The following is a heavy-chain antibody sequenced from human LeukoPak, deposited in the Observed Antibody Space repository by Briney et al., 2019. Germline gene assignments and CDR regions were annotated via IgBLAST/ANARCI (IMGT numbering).Heavy chain of an antibody. CDR2: ISYDGSNK. V-gene: IGHV3-30*04. D-gene: IGHD6-13*01. J-gene: IGHJ6*03. CDR3: AKEGYSRGYYSYYYMDV. CDR1: GFTFSRYG. Sequence: GGSLRLSCAASGFTFSRYGMHWVRQAPGKGLEWVTAISYDGSNKYYADSVKGRFTISRDNSKNTVYVQMNSLRAEDTAVYYCAKEGYSRGYYSYYYMDVWGKGTTVTVFS.